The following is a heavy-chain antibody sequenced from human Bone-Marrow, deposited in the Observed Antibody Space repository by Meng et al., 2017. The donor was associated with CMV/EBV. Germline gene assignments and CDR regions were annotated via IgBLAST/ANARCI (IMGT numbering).Heavy chain of an antibody. CDR2: ISGSGGST. J-gene: IGHJ6*02. CDR1: GFTFSSYA. V-gene: IGHV3-23*01. Sequence: GGSLRLSCAASGFTFSSYAMSWVRQAPGKGLEWVSAISGSGGSTYYADSVKGRFTISRDNAKNSLYLQMNSLRVEDTAVYYCARDWIAARRGDYYGMDAWGPGTTVTVSS. CDR3: ARDWIAARRGDYYGMDA. D-gene: IGHD6-6*01.